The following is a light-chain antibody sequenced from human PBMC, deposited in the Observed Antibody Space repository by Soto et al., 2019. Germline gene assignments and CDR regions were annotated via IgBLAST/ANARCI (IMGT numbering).Light chain of an antibody. V-gene: IGKV3-11*01. Sequence: DILLTQSPATLSLSPGERATLSCRASQSVGSSLAWFQQKPGQAPRLLIYDASNRATGIPARFSGSGSGTDFTLTISSLDPEDFVVYYCQQRSNWPWTFGQGTKVDIK. CDR3: QQRSNWPWT. CDR2: DAS. CDR1: QSVGSS. J-gene: IGKJ1*01.